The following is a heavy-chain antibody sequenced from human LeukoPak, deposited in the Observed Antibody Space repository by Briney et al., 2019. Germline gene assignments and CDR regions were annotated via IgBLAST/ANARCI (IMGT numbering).Heavy chain of an antibody. J-gene: IGHJ6*03. CDR3: ARAIQAVAAAGTIYYYYHYMDV. CDR1: GFTFSSYE. V-gene: IGHV3-48*03. D-gene: IGHD6-13*01. Sequence: GGSLRLSCAASGFTFSSYEMNWVRQAPGKGLEWVSYISSSGSTIYYADSVKGRFTISRDNAKNSLYLQMNSLRAEDTAVYYCARAIQAVAAAGTIYYYYHYMDVWGKGTTVTVSS. CDR2: ISSSGSTI.